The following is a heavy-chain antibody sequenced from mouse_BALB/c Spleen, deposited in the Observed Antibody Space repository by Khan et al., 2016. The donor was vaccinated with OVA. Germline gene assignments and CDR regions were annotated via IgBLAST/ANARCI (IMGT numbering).Heavy chain of an antibody. J-gene: IGHJ4*01. Sequence: EVELVESGGGLVQPGGSLKLSCVASGFAFSNYTMSWIRQTPEKRLEWVAFISHGGSRIYYPDTLKGRFTSSRDNAKNTLYLQMSSLKSEDTAMYYCLRPSTTEYDYGMDYWGQGTSVTVSS. CDR1: GFAFSNYT. D-gene: IGHD1-1*01. CDR3: LRPSTTEYDYGMDY. V-gene: IGHV5-12-2*01. CDR2: ISHGGSRI.